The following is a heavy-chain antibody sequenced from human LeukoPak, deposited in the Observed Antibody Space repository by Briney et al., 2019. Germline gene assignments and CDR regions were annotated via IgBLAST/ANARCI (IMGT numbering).Heavy chain of an antibody. J-gene: IGHJ3*02. D-gene: IGHD1-26*01. CDR2: IIPIFGRA. V-gene: IGHV1-69*05. Sequence: SVKVCCKASGGTFSRYAISWVRQAPGQGLEWMGGIIPIFGRANYAQKFQGRVTITTDESTITAYMELSSLRSEDTAVYYCAFPELSDAFDIWGQGTMVTVSS. CDR3: AFPELSDAFDI. CDR1: GGTFSRYA.